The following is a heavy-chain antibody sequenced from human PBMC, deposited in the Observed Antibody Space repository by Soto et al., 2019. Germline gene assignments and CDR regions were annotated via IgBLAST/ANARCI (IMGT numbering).Heavy chain of an antibody. J-gene: IGHJ5*02. Sequence: SESLSLTCTVSGGSISSGDYYWSWVRQHPGKGLEWIGYRSYSGSTYYNPSLKSRVTIVVDTSRNQFSLRLSSVTAADTAVYYCAREGGLAYCGGDCLYNWFDPWGQGTLVTVSS. V-gene: IGHV4-31*03. CDR3: AREGGLAYCGGDCLYNWFDP. D-gene: IGHD2-21*02. CDR2: RSYSGST. CDR1: GGSISSGDYY.